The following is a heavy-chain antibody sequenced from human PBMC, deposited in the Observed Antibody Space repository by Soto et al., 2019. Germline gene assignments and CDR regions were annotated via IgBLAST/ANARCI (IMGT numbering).Heavy chain of an antibody. CDR3: PTDRLERRSGFDY. CDR2: IKSKTDGGTT. D-gene: IGHD1-1*01. V-gene: IGHV3-15*01. J-gene: IGHJ4*02. Sequence: GGSLRLSCAASGFTFSNAWMSWVRQAPGTGLEWVGRIKSKTDGGTTDYAAPVKGRFTISRDDSKNTLYLQMNSLKTEDTAVYYCPTDRLERRSGFDYWGQGTLVIVSS. CDR1: GFTFSNAW.